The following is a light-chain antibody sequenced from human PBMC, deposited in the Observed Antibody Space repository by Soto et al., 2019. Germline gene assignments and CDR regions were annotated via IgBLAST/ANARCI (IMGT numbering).Light chain of an antibody. CDR3: SSYAGSNNYV. J-gene: IGLJ1*01. Sequence: QSALTPPAPVSGSPGQSITITCTGTSRDVGGYNYVSWYQQHPGKAPELMIYEVSKRPSGVPDRFSGSKSGNTASLTVSGLQAEDEADYYCSSYAGSNNYVFGTGTKVTVL. CDR2: EVS. CDR1: SRDVGGYNY. V-gene: IGLV2-8*01.